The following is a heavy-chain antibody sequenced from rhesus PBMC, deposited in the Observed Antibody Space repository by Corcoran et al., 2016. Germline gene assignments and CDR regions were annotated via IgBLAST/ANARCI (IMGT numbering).Heavy chain of an antibody. CDR2: IYGSGGGT. CDR3: ARPYSGSYYRFDV. CDR1: VGSLSDAYY. Sequence: QVQLQESGPGLVKPSETLSLTCAVSVGSLSDAYYWSWIRQPPGEGLEWIGYIYGSGGGTNYNPSLKNRVTSSIDMSKNQFSLKLNSVTAADTAMYYCARPYSGSYYRFDVWGAGVLVTVSS. V-gene: IGHV4-106*01. D-gene: IGHD3-16*01. J-gene: IGHJ5-1*01.